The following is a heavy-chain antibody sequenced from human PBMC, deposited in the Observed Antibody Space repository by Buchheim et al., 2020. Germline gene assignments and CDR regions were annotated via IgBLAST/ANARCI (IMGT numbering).Heavy chain of an antibody. J-gene: IGHJ5*02. Sequence: QVQLVQSGAEVKKPGASVKVSCKASGYTFTGYYMHWVRQAPGQGLEWMGWINPNSGGTNYAQKFQGRVTITADKSTSTAYMELSSLRSEDTAVYYCARVSTHGDGDWFDPWGQGTL. CDR3: ARVSTHGDGDWFDP. CDR2: INPNSGGT. D-gene: IGHD4-17*01. CDR1: GYTFTGYY. V-gene: IGHV1-2*02.